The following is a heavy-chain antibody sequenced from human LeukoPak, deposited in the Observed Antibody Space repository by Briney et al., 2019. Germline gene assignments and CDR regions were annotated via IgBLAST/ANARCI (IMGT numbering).Heavy chain of an antibody. CDR3: ARQGYYYDSGGHQSGLFDY. J-gene: IGHJ4*02. Sequence: SETLSLTCAVSGYSISSGYYWGWIRQPPGKGLEWIGSIYHSGSTYYNPSLKSRVTISVDTSKNQFSLKLSSVTAADTAVYYCARQGYYYDSGGHQSGLFDYWGQGTLVTVSS. CDR2: IYHSGST. V-gene: IGHV4-38-2*01. CDR1: GYSISSGYY. D-gene: IGHD3-22*01.